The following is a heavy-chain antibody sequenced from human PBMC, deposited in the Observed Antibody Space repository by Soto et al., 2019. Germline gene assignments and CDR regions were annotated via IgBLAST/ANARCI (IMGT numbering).Heavy chain of an antibody. CDR2: IIPIFGTA. CDR1: GGTFSSYA. V-gene: IGHV1-69*06. CDR3: ARDRSHYYESSGPAGFFDY. D-gene: IGHD3-22*01. Sequence: SVKVSCKASGGTFSSYAISWVRQAPGQGLEWMGGIIPIFGTANYAQKFQGRVTITADKSTSTAYMELSSLRSEDTAVYYCARDRSHYYESSGPAGFFDYWGQGTLVTVSS. J-gene: IGHJ4*02.